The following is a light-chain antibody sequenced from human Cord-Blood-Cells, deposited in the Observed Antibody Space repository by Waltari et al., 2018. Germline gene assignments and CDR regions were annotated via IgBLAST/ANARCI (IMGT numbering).Light chain of an antibody. CDR3: CSYAGSSTWV. Sequence: QSALTQPAPGSGSRGQTLTNSCTGTSSDIVGSNRVSWDQQHPCKAPKLMIYEGSKRPSGVSNRFAGSKSGNTADLTISWLQAEDEADYYCCSYAGSSTWVFGGGTKQTVL. CDR1: SSDIVGSNR. J-gene: IGLJ3*02. V-gene: IGLV2-23*01. CDR2: EGS.